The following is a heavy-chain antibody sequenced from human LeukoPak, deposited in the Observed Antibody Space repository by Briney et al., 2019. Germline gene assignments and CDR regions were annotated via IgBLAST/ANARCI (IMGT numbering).Heavy chain of an antibody. Sequence: SETLSLTCTVSGGSISSYYWSWIRQPPGKGLEWIGYIYYIGSTNYNPSLKSRVTISVDTSKNQFSLKLSSVTAADTAVYYCARVSRSSWYRHLTNDAFDIWGQGTMVTVSS. CDR1: GGSISSYY. J-gene: IGHJ3*02. CDR2: IYYIGST. CDR3: ARVSRSSWYRHLTNDAFDI. V-gene: IGHV4-59*01. D-gene: IGHD6-13*01.